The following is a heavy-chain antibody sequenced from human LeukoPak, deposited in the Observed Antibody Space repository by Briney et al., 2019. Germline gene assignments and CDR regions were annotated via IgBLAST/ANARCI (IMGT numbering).Heavy chain of an antibody. CDR2: IYYSGST. CDR3: ARVRRAYDSSDYFDC. J-gene: IGHJ4*02. Sequence: SETLSLTCTVSGGSISSYYWSWIRQPPGKGLEWIGYIYYSGSTNYNPSLKSRVTISVDTSKNQFSLKLSSVTAADTAVYYCARVRRAYDSSDYFDCWGQGTLVTVSS. V-gene: IGHV4-59*01. D-gene: IGHD3-22*01. CDR1: GGSISSYY.